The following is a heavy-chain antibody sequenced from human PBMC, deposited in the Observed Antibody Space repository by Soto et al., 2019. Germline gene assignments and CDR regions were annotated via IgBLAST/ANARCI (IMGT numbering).Heavy chain of an antibody. CDR2: ISWNSGSI. CDR1: GVTFDDYA. Sequence: AGGSLRLSCAASGVTFDDYAMHWVRQAPGKGLEWVSGISWNSGSIGYADSVKGRFTISRDNAKNSLYLQMNSLRAEDTALYYCASRNTKQSGPFDYWGQGTLVTVSS. V-gene: IGHV3-9*01. J-gene: IGHJ4*02. D-gene: IGHD3-3*01. CDR3: ASRNTKQSGPFDY.